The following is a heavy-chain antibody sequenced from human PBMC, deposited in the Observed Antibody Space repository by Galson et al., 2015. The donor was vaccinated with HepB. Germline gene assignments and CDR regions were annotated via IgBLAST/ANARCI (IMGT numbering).Heavy chain of an antibody. V-gene: IGHV1-2*06. CDR2: INPNSGGT. CDR1: GYTFTDYY. J-gene: IGHJ6*03. CDR3: ARLKLPGYHYHMDV. Sequence: SVKVSCKASGYTFTDYYMHWVRHVPGQGLEWMGRINPNSGGTNYAQKFQGRVTMTRDTSISAAYMDLRRLTSDDTAVYYCARLKLPGYHYHMDVWGKGTTVTVSS.